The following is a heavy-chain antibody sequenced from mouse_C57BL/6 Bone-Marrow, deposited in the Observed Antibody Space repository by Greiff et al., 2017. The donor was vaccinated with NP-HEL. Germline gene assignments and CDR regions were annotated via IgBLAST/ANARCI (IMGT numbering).Heavy chain of an antibody. CDR3: TRDLDSSGYREFAY. V-gene: IGHV5-9-1*02. J-gene: IGHJ3*01. CDR1: GFTFSSYA. D-gene: IGHD3-2*02. CDR2: ISSGGDYI. Sequence: EVQLVESGEGLVKPGGSLKLSCAASGFTFSSYAMSWVRQTPEKRLEWVAYISSGGDYIYYADTVKGRFTISRDNARNTLYLQMSSLKSEDTAMYYCTRDLDSSGYREFAYWGQGTLVTVSA.